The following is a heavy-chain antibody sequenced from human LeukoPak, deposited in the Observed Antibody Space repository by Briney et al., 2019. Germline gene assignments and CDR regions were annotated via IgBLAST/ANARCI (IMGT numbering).Heavy chain of an antibody. J-gene: IGHJ6*02. V-gene: IGHV3-53*05. D-gene: IGHD3-3*01. CDR1: GFTVSSNY. CDR2: IYSGGST. CDR3: ARGGSRPSYYDFWSGYYLYYYYGMDV. Sequence: QAGGSLRLSCAASGFTVSSNYMSWVRQAPGKGLERVSVIYSGGSTYYADSVKGRFTISRDNSKNTLYLQMNSLRAEDTAVYYCARGGSRPSYYDFWSGYYLYYYYGMDVWGQGTTVTVSS.